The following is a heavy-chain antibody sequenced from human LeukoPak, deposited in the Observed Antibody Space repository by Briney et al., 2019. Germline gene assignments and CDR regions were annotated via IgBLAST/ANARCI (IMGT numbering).Heavy chain of an antibody. CDR1: GGSISSYY. CDR2: IYYSGST. D-gene: IGHD3-10*01. V-gene: IGHV4-59*08. CDR3: ARSKYYYGSGSYLYYFDY. Sequence: SETLSLTCTVSGGSISSYYWSWIRLPPGKGLEWIGYIYYSGSTNYNPSLKRRVTISLDTSKNQFSLNLGSVTAADTAVYYCARSKYYYGSGSYLYYFDYWGQGTLVTVSS. J-gene: IGHJ4*02.